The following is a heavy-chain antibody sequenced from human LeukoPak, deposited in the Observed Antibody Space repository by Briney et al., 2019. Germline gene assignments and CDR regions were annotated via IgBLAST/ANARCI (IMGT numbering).Heavy chain of an antibody. J-gene: IGHJ4*02. CDR1: GFSFSNYA. CDR2: ISGSGDST. Sequence: PGGSLRLSCAASGFSFSNYAMSWVRQAPGQGLEWVSLISGSGDSTHYADSVKGRFTISRDKSENTLYLQMDSLRAEDTALYYCAKDYCSTTSCRFDYWGQGTLVTVSS. V-gene: IGHV3-23*01. CDR3: AKDYCSTTSCRFDY. D-gene: IGHD2-2*01.